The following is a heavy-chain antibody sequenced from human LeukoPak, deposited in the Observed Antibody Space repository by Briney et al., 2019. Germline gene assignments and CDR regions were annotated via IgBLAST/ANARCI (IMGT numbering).Heavy chain of an antibody. CDR3: AKDMSYDSSGRKFDY. CDR2: ISWNSGSI. D-gene: IGHD3-22*01. V-gene: IGHV3-9*01. Sequence: GGSLRLSWAASGFTFDDYAMHWVRQAPGKGLEWVSGISWNSGSIGYADSVKGRFTISRDNAKNSLYLQMNSLRAEDTALYYCAKDMSYDSSGRKFDYWGQRTLVTVFS. J-gene: IGHJ4*02. CDR1: GFTFDDYA.